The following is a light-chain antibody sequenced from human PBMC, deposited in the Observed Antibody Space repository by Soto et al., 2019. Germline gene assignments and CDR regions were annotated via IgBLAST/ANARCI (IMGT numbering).Light chain of an antibody. J-gene: IGKJ1*01. CDR2: KTS. V-gene: IGKV1-5*03. CDR3: QYYNDYCWT. CDR1: QSISSW. Sequence: GARVTITCRASQSISSWLAWYQQKPGKAPNFLIYKTSNLESGVPSRFSGSGSGTEFTLTISSLQPDDFATYYCQYYNDYCWTFGQGTKVEIK.